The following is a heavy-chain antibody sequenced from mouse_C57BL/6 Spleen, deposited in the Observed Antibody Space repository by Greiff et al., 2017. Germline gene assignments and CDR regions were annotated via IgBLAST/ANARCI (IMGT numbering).Heavy chain of an antibody. J-gene: IGHJ2*01. CDR2: ISDGGSYT. CDR3: AREGKYYLDY. CDR1: GFTFSSYA. Sequence: EVQGVESGGGLVKPGGSLKLSCAASGFTFSSYAMSWVRQTPEKRLEWVATISDGGSYTYYPDNVKGRFTISRDNAKNNLYLQMSHLKSEDTAMYYCAREGKYYLDYWGQGTTLTVSS. V-gene: IGHV5-4*01.